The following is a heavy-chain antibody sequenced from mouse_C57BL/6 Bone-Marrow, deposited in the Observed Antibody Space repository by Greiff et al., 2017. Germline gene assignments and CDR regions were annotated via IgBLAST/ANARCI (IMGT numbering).Heavy chain of an antibody. CDR1: GYTFTSYW. V-gene: IGHV1-50*01. J-gene: IGHJ3*01. CDR3: AGYGFAY. D-gene: IGHD2-2*01. Sequence: QVQLQQPGAELVKPGASVKLSCKASGYTFTSYWMQWVKQRPGPGLEWIGEIDPSDSYTNYNQTFKGKATLTVDTSSSTAYMQLSSLTSEDSAVYYCAGYGFAYWGQGTLVTVSA. CDR2: IDPSDSYT.